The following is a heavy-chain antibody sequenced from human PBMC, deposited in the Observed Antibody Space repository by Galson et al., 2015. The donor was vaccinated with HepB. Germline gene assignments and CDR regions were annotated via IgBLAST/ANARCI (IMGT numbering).Heavy chain of an antibody. Sequence: KGLEWIGEINHSGSTNYNPSLKSRVTISVDTSKNQFSLKLSSVTAADTAVYYCARGNYDFWSAHRMAGWFDPWGQGTLVTVSS. J-gene: IGHJ5*02. CDR3: ARGNYDFWSAHRMAGWFDP. CDR2: INHSGST. V-gene: IGHV4-34*01. D-gene: IGHD3-3*01.